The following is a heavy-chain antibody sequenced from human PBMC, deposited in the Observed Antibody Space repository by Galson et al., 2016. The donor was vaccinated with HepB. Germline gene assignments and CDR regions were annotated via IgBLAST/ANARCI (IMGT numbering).Heavy chain of an antibody. J-gene: IGHJ6*02. Sequence: SLRLSCAASGFTFSSYAMHWVRQAPGKGLEWVAVISYDGSNKYYGDSVKGRFTISRDNSNNTLYLQMNSLRAEDTAVYYCARDGSDYYDSSGYYGGYYYYGMEVWGQGTTVTVSS. V-gene: IGHV3-30*04. CDR2: ISYDGSNK. CDR3: ARDGSDYYDSSGYYGGYYYYGMEV. D-gene: IGHD3-22*01. CDR1: GFTFSSYA.